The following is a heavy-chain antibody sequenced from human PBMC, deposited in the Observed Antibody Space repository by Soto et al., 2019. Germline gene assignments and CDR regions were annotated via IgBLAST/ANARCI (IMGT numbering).Heavy chain of an antibody. CDR2: IYTSGST. Sequence: QVQLQESGPGLVKPSETLSLTCTVSGGSISSYYWSWIRQPAGQGLEWIGRIYTSGSTNYNPSLKSRVTLSVDTSKNQFSLKLSSVTAADTAVYYCARDPTNYDCWSGYSYYFDYWGQGTLVTVSS. D-gene: IGHD3-3*01. CDR3: ARDPTNYDCWSGYSYYFDY. V-gene: IGHV4-4*07. J-gene: IGHJ4*02. CDR1: GGSISSYY.